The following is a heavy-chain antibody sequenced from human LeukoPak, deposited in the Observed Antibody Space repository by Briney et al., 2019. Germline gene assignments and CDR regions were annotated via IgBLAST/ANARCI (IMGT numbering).Heavy chain of an antibody. CDR2: ISSSSSYI. J-gene: IGHJ4*02. CDR3: ARSLIGSGYSFAPFDY. CDR1: GFTFSSYS. V-gene: IGHV3-21*01. D-gene: IGHD5-18*01. Sequence: KSGASLRPSCAASGFTFSSYSMNCVRQAPGKGLEWVSSISSSSSYIYYADSVKGRFTISRDNAKNSLYLQMNSLRAEDTAVYYCARSLIGSGYSFAPFDYWGQGTLVTVSS.